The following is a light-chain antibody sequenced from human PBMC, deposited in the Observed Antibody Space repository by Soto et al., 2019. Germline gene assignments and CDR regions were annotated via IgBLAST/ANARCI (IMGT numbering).Light chain of an antibody. CDR1: GRDIGAYDY. Sequence: QSVLTQPPSVSGSPGQSITTSWTGSGRDIGAYDYVSWYQQHPGKAPKLLIYGVKNRPSGVSYRFSASKSAFTASLTISGLQAEDEAHYYCSSYTTSYFYVFGPGTKVTVL. CDR2: GVK. CDR3: SSYTTSYFYV. V-gene: IGLV2-14*01. J-gene: IGLJ1*01.